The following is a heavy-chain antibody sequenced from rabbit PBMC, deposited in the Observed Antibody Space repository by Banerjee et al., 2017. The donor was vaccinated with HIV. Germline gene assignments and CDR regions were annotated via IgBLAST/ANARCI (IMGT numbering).Heavy chain of an antibody. D-gene: IGHD6-1*01. CDR2: IYTSSPGT. J-gene: IGHJ6*01. CDR3: ARDGAGGAAYGWTDLNF. CDR1: GFSFSSRYY. Sequence: QSLEESGGDLVKPGASLTLTCTASGFSFSSRYYMCWVRQAPGKGLEWIGCIYTSSPGTHYASWAKGRFTISKTSSTTVDLKMTSLTAADTATYFCARDGAGGAAYGWTDLNFWGQGTLVTVS. V-gene: IGHV1S40*01.